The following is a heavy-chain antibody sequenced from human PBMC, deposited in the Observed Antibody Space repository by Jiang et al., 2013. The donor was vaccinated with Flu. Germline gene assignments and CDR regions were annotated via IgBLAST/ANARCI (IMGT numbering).Heavy chain of an antibody. CDR2: IIPILGIA. J-gene: IGHJ3*02. CDR1: GGTFSSYT. CDR3: ARGKEGDTAMVTDAFDI. Sequence: SGAEVKKPGSSVKVSCKASGGTFSSYTISWVRQAPGQGLEWMGRIIPILGIANYAQKFQGRVTITADKSTSTAYMELSSLRSEDTAVYYCARGKEGDTAMVTDAFDIWGQGTMVTVSS. D-gene: IGHD5-18*01. V-gene: IGHV1-69*04.